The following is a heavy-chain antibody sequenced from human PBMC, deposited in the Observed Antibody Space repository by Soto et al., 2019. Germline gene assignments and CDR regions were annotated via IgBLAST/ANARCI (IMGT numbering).Heavy chain of an antibody. D-gene: IGHD3-10*01. CDR3: ARGPRFGELLYTYYGMDV. CDR1: GGTFSSYA. Sequence: QVQRVQSGAEVKKPGYSVKVSCKASGGTFSSYAISWVRQAPGQGLEWMGGIIPIFGTANYAQKFQGRVTITADESTSTAYMGRSSLRSEDTAVYYWARGPRFGELLYTYYGMDVWGQGTTVTVSS. J-gene: IGHJ6*02. CDR2: IIPIFGTA. V-gene: IGHV1-69*01.